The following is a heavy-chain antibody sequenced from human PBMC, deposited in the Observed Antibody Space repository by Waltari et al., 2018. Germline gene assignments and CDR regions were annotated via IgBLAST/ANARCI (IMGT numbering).Heavy chain of an antibody. CDR2: IHWDDEK. J-gene: IGHJ4*02. Sequence: QITLKESGPTLVKPTQTLTLTCTFSGFSFTSTGVAVSWIRQPPGKALEWLALIHWDDEKWYSPSLKSRITITKDTSRKQVVLTMTNMDPVDTATYYCAGGWCQCDFGVQGTLVTVSS. D-gene: IGHD6-19*01. CDR1: GFSFTSTGVA. V-gene: IGHV2-5*02. CDR3: AGGWCQCDF.